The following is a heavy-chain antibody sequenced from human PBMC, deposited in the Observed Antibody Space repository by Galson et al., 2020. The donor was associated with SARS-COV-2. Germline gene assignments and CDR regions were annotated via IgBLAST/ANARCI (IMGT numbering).Heavy chain of an antibody. CDR1: GGSISSSNW. V-gene: IGHV4-4*02. Sequence: SETLSLTCAVSGGSISSSNWWSWVRQPPGKGLEWIGEIYHSGSTNYNPSLKSRVTISVDKSKNQFSLKLSSVTAADTAVYYCARVPWYDSSGYYLIGHFDYWGQGTLVTVSS. CDR3: ARVPWYDSSGYYLIGHFDY. J-gene: IGHJ4*02. D-gene: IGHD3-22*01. CDR2: IYHSGST.